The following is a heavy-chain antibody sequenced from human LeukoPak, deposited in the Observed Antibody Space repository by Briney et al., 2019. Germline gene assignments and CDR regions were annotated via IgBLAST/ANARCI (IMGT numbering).Heavy chain of an antibody. Sequence: GGSLRHSCVVSGFTFSSNWMSWVRQAPGKGLEWVGNIKEDGSVKYYVDSVKGRFTISRDNAKNSLYLQMNSLRAEDTAVYYCASQSFGRFDPWGQGTRVTVSS. V-gene: IGHV3-7*02. D-gene: IGHD3-16*01. CDR2: IKEDGSVK. CDR3: ASQSFGRFDP. J-gene: IGHJ5*02. CDR1: GFTFSSNW.